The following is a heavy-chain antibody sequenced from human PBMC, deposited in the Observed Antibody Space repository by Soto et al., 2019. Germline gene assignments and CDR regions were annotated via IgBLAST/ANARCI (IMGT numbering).Heavy chain of an antibody. CDR2: ISSSSSYI. CDR1: GXTFSSYS. V-gene: IGHV3-21*01. J-gene: IGHJ6*02. D-gene: IGHD4-17*01. Sequence: LRLSFAASGXTFSSYSMNWVRQAPGKGLEWVSSISSSSSYIYYADSVKGRFTISRDNAKNSLYLQMNSLRAEDTAVYYCASFKSGVTTGYYGMDVWGQGTTVTVSS. CDR3: ASFKSGVTTGYYGMDV.